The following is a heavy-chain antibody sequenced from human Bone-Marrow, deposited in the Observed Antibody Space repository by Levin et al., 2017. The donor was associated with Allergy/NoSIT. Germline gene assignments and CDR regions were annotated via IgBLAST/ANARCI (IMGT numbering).Heavy chain of an antibody. CDR1: GFTFGDYA. Sequence: PGGSLRLSCTASGFTFGDYAMSWVRQAPGKGLEWVGFIRSKAYGGTTEYAASVKGRFTISRDDSKSIAYLQMNSLKTEDTAVYYCTRALGSFLPMAGYYYYDYMDVWGKGTTVTVSS. D-gene: IGHD6-19*01. CDR3: TRALGSFLPMAGYYYYDYMDV. CDR2: IRSKAYGGTT. V-gene: IGHV3-49*04. J-gene: IGHJ6*03.